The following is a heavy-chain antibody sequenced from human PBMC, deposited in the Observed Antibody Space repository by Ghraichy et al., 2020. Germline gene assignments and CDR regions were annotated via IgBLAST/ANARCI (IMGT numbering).Heavy chain of an antibody. D-gene: IGHD6-19*01. V-gene: IGHV1-2*02. CDR3: ARGGGWYYYDY. Sequence: ASVKVSCKASGYTYTTFYIHWMRQTPGQGLEFLGWINPKNGETKYARNFQGRVTLTRDTPITTAYMKLNSLRSDDTAVYFCARGGGWYYYDYWGQGTLVTVSS. CDR2: INPKNGET. J-gene: IGHJ4*02. CDR1: GYTYTTFY.